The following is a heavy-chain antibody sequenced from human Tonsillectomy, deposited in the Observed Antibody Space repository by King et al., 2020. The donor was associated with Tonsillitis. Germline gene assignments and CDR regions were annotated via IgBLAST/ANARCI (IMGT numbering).Heavy chain of an antibody. Sequence: VQLQESGPGLVKPSQTLSLTCTVSGGSISSGGYYWRWIRQHPGKGLEWIGYIYYSGSTYYNPSLKSLVTISVDTSKNQFSLKLSSVTAADTAVYYCARLQNYYDSSGYWYYFDYWGQGTLVTVSS. CDR1: GGSISSGGYY. J-gene: IGHJ4*02. CDR3: ARLQNYYDSSGYWYYFDY. CDR2: IYYSGST. V-gene: IGHV4-31*01. D-gene: IGHD3-22*01.